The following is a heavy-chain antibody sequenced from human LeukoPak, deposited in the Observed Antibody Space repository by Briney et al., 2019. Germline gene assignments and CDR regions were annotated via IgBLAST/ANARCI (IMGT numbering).Heavy chain of an antibody. CDR3: ASLASSGWFGY. Sequence: PGGSLRLSCSASGFTFSGYAMHWVRQAPGKGLECVSAISSNGGSTYYADSVKGRFTISRDNSKNTLYLQMSSLRAEDTAVYYCASLASSGWFGYWGQGTLVTVSS. D-gene: IGHD6-19*01. CDR1: GFTFSGYA. V-gene: IGHV3-64D*06. J-gene: IGHJ5*01. CDR2: ISSNGGST.